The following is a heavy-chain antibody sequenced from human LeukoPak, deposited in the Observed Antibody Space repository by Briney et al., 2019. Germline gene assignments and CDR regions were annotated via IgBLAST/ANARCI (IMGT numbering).Heavy chain of an antibody. V-gene: IGHV3-7*01. Sequence: GGSLRLSCVGSGFSFSSYWMTWVRQAPGKGLEWVANIKQDGSETYYVDSVKGRFTIYRDNAENSVYMQMNSLRAEDTAVYYCARAGQWPAPQQIDYWGHGTLVTVSP. D-gene: IGHD6-19*01. CDR3: ARAGQWPAPQQIDY. CDR2: IKQDGSET. CDR1: GFSFSSYW. J-gene: IGHJ4*01.